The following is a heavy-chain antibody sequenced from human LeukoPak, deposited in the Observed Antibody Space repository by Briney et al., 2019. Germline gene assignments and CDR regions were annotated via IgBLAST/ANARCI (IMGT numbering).Heavy chain of an antibody. J-gene: IGHJ6*04. Sequence: PGGSLRLSCAASGFTFSSYSMNWVRQAPGKGLEWVSSISSSSSYIYYADSVKGRFTISRDNAKNSLYLQMNSLRAEDTAVYYFAILQLERRPYYYGMDVWGKGTTVTVSS. D-gene: IGHD1-1*01. CDR1: GFTFSSYS. CDR3: AILQLERRPYYYGMDV. CDR2: ISSSSSYI. V-gene: IGHV3-21*01.